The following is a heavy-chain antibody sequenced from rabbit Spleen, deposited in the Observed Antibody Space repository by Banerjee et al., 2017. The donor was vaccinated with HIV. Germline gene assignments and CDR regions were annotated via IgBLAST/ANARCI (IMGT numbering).Heavy chain of an antibody. J-gene: IGHJ6*01. Sequence: QEQLEESGGDLVKPEGSLTLSCKASGFDFSSYYMSWVRQAPGKGLEWIACIYGGSSDSTYSATWAKGRFTLSKTSSTTVTLRMTSLTAADTATYFCARDAGTSFSTYGMDLWGPGTLVTVS. D-gene: IGHD8-1*01. CDR2: IYGGSSDST. CDR1: GFDFSSYYM. V-gene: IGHV1S45*01. CDR3: ARDAGTSFSTYGMDL.